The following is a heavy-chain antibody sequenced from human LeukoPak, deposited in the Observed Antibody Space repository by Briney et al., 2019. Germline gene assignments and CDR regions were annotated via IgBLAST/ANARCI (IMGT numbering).Heavy chain of an antibody. CDR2: IYSGGNT. CDR1: GFTVSNNY. V-gene: IGHV3-53*01. J-gene: IGHJ4*02. Sequence: GGSLRLSCAASGFTVSNNYMSWVRQAQGKGLEWVSVIYSGGNTYYADSVKGRFTISRDNSKNTLYLQMNSLSAEDTAVYYCARDRVNWNDVGVLFDYWGQGTLVTVSS. CDR3: ARDRVNWNDVGVLFDY. D-gene: IGHD1-1*01.